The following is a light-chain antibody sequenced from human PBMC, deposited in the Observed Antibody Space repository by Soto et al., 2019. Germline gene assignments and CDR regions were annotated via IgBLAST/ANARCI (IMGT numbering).Light chain of an antibody. CDR1: QSVSSN. J-gene: IGKJ1*01. V-gene: IGKV3-15*01. CDR3: QQYNNWQ. CDR2: GAS. Sequence: IVITQDPATLSVSPGERSTLSCRASQSVSSNLAWYQQKPCQAPRLLIYGASTSATGIPARFSGSGSGTALTLTISSLQSEDFAVYYYQQYNNWQVGQGTKVDIK.